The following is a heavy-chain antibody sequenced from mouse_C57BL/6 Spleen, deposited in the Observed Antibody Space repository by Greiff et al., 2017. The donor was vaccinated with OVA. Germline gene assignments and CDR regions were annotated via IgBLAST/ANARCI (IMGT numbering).Heavy chain of an antibody. J-gene: IGHJ4*01. CDR1: GYSFTDYN. CDR2: INPNYGTT. D-gene: IGHD2-2*01. CDR3: AREGNMVREGYYYAMDY. Sequence: EVQLQQSGPELVKPGASVKISCKASGYSFTDYNMNWVKQSNGKSLEWIGVINPNYGTTSYNQKFKGKATLTVDQSSSTAYMQLNSLTSEDSAVYYCAREGNMVREGYYYAMDYWGQGTSVTVSS. V-gene: IGHV1-39*01.